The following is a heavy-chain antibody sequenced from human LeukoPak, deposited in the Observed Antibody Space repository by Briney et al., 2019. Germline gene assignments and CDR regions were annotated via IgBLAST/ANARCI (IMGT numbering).Heavy chain of an antibody. D-gene: IGHD3-16*02. CDR3: ARERRYDYVWGSYRPYYYYYMDV. CDR1: GYSISSGYY. V-gene: IGHV4-38-2*02. J-gene: IGHJ6*03. Sequence: PSETLSLTCTVSGYSISSGYYWGWIRPPPGKGLEWIGSIYHSGSTYYNPSLKSRVTISVDTSKNQFSLKLRSVTAADTAVYYCARERRYDYVWGSYRPYYYYYMDVWGKGTTVTVSS. CDR2: IYHSGST.